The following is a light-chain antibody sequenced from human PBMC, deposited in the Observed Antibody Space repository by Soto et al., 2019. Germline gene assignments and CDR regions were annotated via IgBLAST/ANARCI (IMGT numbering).Light chain of an antibody. J-gene: IGKJ1*01. CDR3: QQYNNWPWT. CDR1: QSVSSN. Sequence: EEVMTQSPGTLSVSPGERATLSCRASQSVSSNLAWYQQKPGQAPRLLIYGASSRVTAIPARFSGSGSGTEFTLTISSLQSEDFAVYYCQQYNNWPWTFGQGTKVEIK. V-gene: IGKV3-15*01. CDR2: GAS.